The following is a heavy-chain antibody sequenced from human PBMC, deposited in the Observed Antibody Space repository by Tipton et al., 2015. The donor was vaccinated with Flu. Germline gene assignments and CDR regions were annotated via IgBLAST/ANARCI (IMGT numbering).Heavy chain of an antibody. V-gene: IGHV1-8*01. J-gene: IGHJ6*03. CDR1: GYTFTSYD. CDR3: ARSGMISAYYYYYYMDV. CDR2: MNPNSGNT. Sequence: QLVQSGPEVKKPGASVKVSCKASGYTFTSYDINWVRQATGQGLEWMGWMNPNSGNTGYAQKFQGRVTMTRNTSISTAYMELSSLRSEDTAVYYCARSGMISAYYYYYYMDVWGKGTTVTVSS. D-gene: IGHD3-16*01.